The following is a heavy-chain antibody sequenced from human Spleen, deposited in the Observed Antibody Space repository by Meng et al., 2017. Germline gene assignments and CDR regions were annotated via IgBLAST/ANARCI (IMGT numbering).Heavy chain of an antibody. Sequence: GESLKISCAASGFTFSSYAMHWVRQAPGKGLEWVAVISYDGSNKYYADSVKGRFTISRDNSKNTLYLQMNSLRAEDTAVYYCARVYYDGYNYWTYYFDYWGQGTLVTVSS. J-gene: IGHJ4*02. CDR1: GFTFSSYA. CDR2: ISYDGSNK. V-gene: IGHV3-30*04. D-gene: IGHD5-24*01. CDR3: ARVYYDGYNYWTYYFDY.